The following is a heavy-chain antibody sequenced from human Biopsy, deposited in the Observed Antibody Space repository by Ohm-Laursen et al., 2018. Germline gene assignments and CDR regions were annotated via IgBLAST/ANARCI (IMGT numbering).Heavy chain of an antibody. D-gene: IGHD3-10*01. J-gene: IGHJ4*02. CDR2: IYHTGIT. V-gene: IGHV4-39*01. CDR1: DGSISNIINY. CDR3: ARHSFGSGRDF. Sequence: PGTLSLTCTVTDGSISNIINYWGWIRQPLGKGLEWLGSIYHTGITDYNPSLKSRVTISVDPSNNQFSLKLSSLTAADTAVYYCARHSFGSGRDFWGQGTLVTVSS.